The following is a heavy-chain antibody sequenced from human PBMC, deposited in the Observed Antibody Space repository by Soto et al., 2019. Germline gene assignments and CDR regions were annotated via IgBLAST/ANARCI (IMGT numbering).Heavy chain of an antibody. D-gene: IGHD6-6*01. CDR2: INAGNGNT. J-gene: IGHJ3*02. Sequence: QVQLVQSGAEVKKPGASVKVSCKASGYTFTSYAMHWVRQAPGQRLEWMGWINAGNGNTKYSQKFQGRVTITRDTSASKAYMELSSLRSEDTAVYYCAREEYSSSFLGAFDIWGQGTMVTVSS. V-gene: IGHV1-3*01. CDR1: GYTFTSYA. CDR3: AREEYSSSFLGAFDI.